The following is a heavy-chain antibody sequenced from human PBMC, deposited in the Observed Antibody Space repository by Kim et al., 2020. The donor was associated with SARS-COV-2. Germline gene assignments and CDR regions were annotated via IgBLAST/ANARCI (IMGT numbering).Heavy chain of an antibody. D-gene: IGHD2-8*01. Sequence: TYYDDSVKGRFTISRDIAENSLYLQMNSLRDEDTAVYYCARDDQWAFDYWGQGALVSVSS. J-gene: IGHJ4*02. CDR3: ARDDQWAFDY. CDR2: T. V-gene: IGHV3-48*02.